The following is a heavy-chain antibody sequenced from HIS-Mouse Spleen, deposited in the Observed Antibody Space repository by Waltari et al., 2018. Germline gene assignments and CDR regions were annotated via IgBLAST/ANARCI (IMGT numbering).Heavy chain of an antibody. CDR3: ARMGPASGSYGDY. CDR2: INASGST. CDR1: GGSFSGYY. D-gene: IGHD1-26*01. V-gene: IGHV4-34*01. J-gene: IGHJ4*02. Sequence: QVQLQQWGAGLLKPSETLSLTCAVYGGSFSGYYWSWIRQPQGKGLEWIGEINASGSTNSNPSLKSRVTISVDTSKNQFSLKLGSVTAADTAVYYCARMGPASGSYGDYWGQGTLVTVSS.